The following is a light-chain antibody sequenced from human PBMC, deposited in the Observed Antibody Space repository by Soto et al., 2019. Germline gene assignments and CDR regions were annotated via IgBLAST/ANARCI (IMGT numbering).Light chain of an antibody. J-gene: IGKJ4*01. Sequence: EIVLTQSPATLSLSPGESATLSCRASQSISSYLAWYQQKPGQAPRLLVYDASNTATAIPARFSGSGSGTDFTLTISSLEPEDFAVYFCQQRGNWPPTFGGGTKVEIK. CDR1: QSISSY. V-gene: IGKV3-11*01. CDR3: QQRGNWPPT. CDR2: DAS.